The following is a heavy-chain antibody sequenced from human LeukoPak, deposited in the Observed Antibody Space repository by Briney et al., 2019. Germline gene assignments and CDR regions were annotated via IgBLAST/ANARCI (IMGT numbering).Heavy chain of an antibody. D-gene: IGHD3-9*01. Sequence: PGGSLRLSCAASGFTFNSYAIHWVRQAPGKGLEWVAVISYDGSNKYSADSGKGRFTISRDNSKNTLYLQMNSLRAEDTALYYCARGYFDWLSALDYWGQGTLVTVSS. J-gene: IGHJ4*02. CDR1: GFTFNSYA. CDR2: ISYDGSNK. V-gene: IGHV3-30-3*01. CDR3: ARGYFDWLSALDY.